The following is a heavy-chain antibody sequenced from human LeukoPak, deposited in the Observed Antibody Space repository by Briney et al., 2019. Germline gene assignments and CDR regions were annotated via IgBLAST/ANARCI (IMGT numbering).Heavy chain of an antibody. CDR2: IYYSGST. J-gene: IGHJ4*02. CDR1: GGSVSSGSFY. CDR3: ATRYCSGGSCRFDY. D-gene: IGHD2-15*01. V-gene: IGHV4-61*01. Sequence: PSETLSLTCIVSGGSVSSGSFYWSWIRQPPGKGLEWIGYIYYSGSTSYNPSLKSRVTISVDTPKSQFSLKLSSVAAADTAVYYCATRYCSGGSCRFDYWGQGTLVTVSS.